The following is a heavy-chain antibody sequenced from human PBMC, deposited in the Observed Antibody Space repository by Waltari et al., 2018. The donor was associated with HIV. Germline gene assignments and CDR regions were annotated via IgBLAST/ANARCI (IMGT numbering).Heavy chain of an antibody. CDR1: GGSISSTRYY. Sequence: QQQLQESGPGLVKPSETLSLTCTVSGGSISSTRYYLAWLRQSPRKGLEWIGSLVLSGGAYASPFLRSRATISGDMCGNRFSLKVTSVTTTDTAVYFCARHCLQKGWLPQLKYYYGMDVWGQGTTVIVSS. J-gene: IGHJ6*02. V-gene: IGHV4-39*01. CDR2: LVLSGGA. CDR3: ARHCLQKGWLPQLKYYYGMDV. D-gene: IGHD1-1*01.